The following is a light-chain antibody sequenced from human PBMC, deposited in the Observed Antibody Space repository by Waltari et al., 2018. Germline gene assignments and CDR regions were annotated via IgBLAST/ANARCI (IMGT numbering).Light chain of an antibody. CDR3: SSYTSSSTWV. Sequence: QSALTQPASVSGSPGQSITISCTGTSSDVGGYNYVSWYQQHPGKAPKLMIYDVSKRPSGVSKRFSGSKSGNTASRTISGLQAEDEADYYGSSYTSSSTWVFGGGTKLTVL. CDR1: SSDVGGYNY. CDR2: DVS. V-gene: IGLV2-14*01. J-gene: IGLJ3*02.